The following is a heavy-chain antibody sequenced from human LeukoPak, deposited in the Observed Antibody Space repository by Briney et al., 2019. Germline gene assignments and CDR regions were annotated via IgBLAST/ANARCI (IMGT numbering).Heavy chain of an antibody. CDR3: ARYSSGWNFDY. CDR2: IYYSGST. J-gene: IGHJ4*02. CDR1: GGSISSYY. V-gene: IGHV4-59*01. Sequence: SETLSLTCTVYGGSISSYYWSWIRQPPGKGLEWIGDIYYSGSTNYNPSLKSRVTISVDTSKNQFSLKVSSVTAADTAVYYCARYSSGWNFDYWGQGTLVTVSS. D-gene: IGHD6-19*01.